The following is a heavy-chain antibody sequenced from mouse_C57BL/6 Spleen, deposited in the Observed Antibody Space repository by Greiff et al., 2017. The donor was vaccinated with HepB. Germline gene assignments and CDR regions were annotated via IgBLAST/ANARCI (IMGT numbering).Heavy chain of an antibody. J-gene: IGHJ2*01. D-gene: IGHD1-1*01. CDR3: AREAGITTVVGDY. Sequence: VQLQQPGAELVMPGASVKLSCKASGYTFTSYWMHWVKQRPGQGLEWIGEIDPSDSYNNYNQQFKGKSTLPVAKSSSTPYMQLSSLPSEDSAVYYCAREAGITTVVGDYWGQGTTLTVSS. CDR1: GYTFTSYW. CDR2: IDPSDSYN. V-gene: IGHV1-69*01.